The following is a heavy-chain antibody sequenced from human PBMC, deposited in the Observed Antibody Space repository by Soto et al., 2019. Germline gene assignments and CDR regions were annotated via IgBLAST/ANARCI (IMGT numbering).Heavy chain of an antibody. CDR3: ALALGPTTGLDY. V-gene: IGHV4-31*02. J-gene: IGHJ4*02. CDR2: SFNRGTT. D-gene: IGHD1-26*01. Sequence: QVQLQESRPGLVKPSQTLSLTCSVSGASTVSHYHWTWIRKPPGKGLEWMGYSFNRGTTCYYPSPTVRLSISMDTSGNHFSLELRSVTVTETAVYYCALALGPTTGLDYWGQGSL. CDR1: GASTVSHYH.